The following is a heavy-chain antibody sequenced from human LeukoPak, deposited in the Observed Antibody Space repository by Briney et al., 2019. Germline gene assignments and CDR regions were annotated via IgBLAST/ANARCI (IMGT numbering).Heavy chain of an antibody. CDR1: GGSIISSSSSSYY. Sequence: PSETPSLTCTVSGGSIISSSSSSYYWGWIRQPPGKGLEWVGAIYYSGSTYYNPSLKSRVTISVDTSKSQFSLRLSSVTAADTAVYYCARDYSSGWPRRASDAFDIWGQGTMVTVSS. V-gene: IGHV4-39*07. D-gene: IGHD6-19*01. CDR2: IYYSGST. CDR3: ARDYSSGWPRRASDAFDI. J-gene: IGHJ3*02.